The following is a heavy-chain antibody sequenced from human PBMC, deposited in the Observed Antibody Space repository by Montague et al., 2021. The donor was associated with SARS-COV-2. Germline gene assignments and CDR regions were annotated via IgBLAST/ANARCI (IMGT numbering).Heavy chain of an antibody. CDR2: ISGRGSTI. J-gene: IGHJ4*02. CDR3: AREYSSSSGIPYYFDY. Sequence: SLRLSCAASGFTFSSYEMNWVRQAPGKGLEWVSYISGRGSTIYYADSVKGRFTISRDNVENSLYLQMNSLRVEDTAVYYCAREYSSSSGIPYYFDYWGQGTLVTVSS. V-gene: IGHV3-48*03. CDR1: GFTFSSYE. D-gene: IGHD6-13*01.